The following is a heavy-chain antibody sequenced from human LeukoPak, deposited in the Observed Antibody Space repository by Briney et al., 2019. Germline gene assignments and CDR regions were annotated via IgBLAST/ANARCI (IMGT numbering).Heavy chain of an antibody. Sequence: ASVKVSCKASGYTFTGYYMHWVRQAPGQGLEWMGRINPNSGGTNYAQKFQGRVTMTRDTSISTAYMELSRLRSDDTAVYYCARWNYDIWSGYYALFDYWGQGTLVTVSS. D-gene: IGHD3-3*01. CDR1: GYTFTGYY. CDR3: ARWNYDIWSGYYALFDY. CDR2: INPNSGGT. J-gene: IGHJ4*02. V-gene: IGHV1-2*06.